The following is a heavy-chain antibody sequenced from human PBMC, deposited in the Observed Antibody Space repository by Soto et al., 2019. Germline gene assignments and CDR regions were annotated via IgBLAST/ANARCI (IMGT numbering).Heavy chain of an antibody. Sequence: TGGSLRLSCAASGFTFSNAWMNWVRQAPGKGLEWVAVIAYDGRNKYYADSAKGRFTISRDNSKNTLYLQMNSLRIEDTAVYYCARELERVFDYWGQGTLVTVSS. J-gene: IGHJ4*02. CDR3: ARELERVFDY. D-gene: IGHD1-1*01. CDR2: IAYDGRNK. CDR1: GFTFSNAW. V-gene: IGHV3-30*03.